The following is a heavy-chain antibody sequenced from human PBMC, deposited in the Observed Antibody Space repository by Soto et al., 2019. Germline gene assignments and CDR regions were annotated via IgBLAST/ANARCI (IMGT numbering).Heavy chain of an antibody. CDR2: VYYSGST. D-gene: IGHD3-22*01. CDR3: ARGDYSDSSGLYFDY. Sequence: QVQLQESGPGLVKPSETLSLICTVSGGSISSHYWIWIRHPPGKGLEWIGYVYYSGSTNYNPSLKSRVTISVDTSKNQFSLKLSSVTAADTAVYHCARGDYSDSSGLYFDYWGQGTLVTVSS. CDR1: GGSISSHY. J-gene: IGHJ4*02. V-gene: IGHV4-59*11.